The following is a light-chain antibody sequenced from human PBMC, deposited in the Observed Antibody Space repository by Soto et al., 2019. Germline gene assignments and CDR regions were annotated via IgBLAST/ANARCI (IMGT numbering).Light chain of an antibody. CDR1: QTISSW. CDR2: KAS. V-gene: IGKV1-5*01. Sequence: DIQMTQSPSTLSASVRDRVTITCRASQTISSWLAWFQQRPGRAPKLLIYKASSLQGGVPSRFSGSGSGTEFTLTISSLQPDDFATYYCQQYNSYPWTFGQGTKVDIK. J-gene: IGKJ1*01. CDR3: QQYNSYPWT.